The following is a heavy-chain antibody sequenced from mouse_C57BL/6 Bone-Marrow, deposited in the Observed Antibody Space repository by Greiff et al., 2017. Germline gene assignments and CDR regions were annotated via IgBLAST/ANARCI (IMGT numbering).Heavy chain of an antibody. CDR2: IDPSDSYT. D-gene: IGHD2-3*01. CDR3: ASEGIYDGYGAWFAY. J-gene: IGHJ3*01. CDR1: GYTFTSYW. Sequence: VQLQQPGAELVKPGASVKLSCKASGYTFTSYWMPWVKQRPGQGLEWIGEIDPSDSYTNYNQKFKGKATLTVDTSSSTAYMQLSSLTSEDSAVYYCASEGIYDGYGAWFAYWGQGTLVTVSA. V-gene: IGHV1-50*01.